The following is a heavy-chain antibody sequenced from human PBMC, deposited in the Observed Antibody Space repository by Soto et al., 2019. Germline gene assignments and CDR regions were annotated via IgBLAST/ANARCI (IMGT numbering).Heavy chain of an antibody. D-gene: IGHD2-2*01. CDR2: IYQSGST. CDR3: ARDNSGGSNSDCYLSGWLDP. CDR1: GGSISSGAYS. J-gene: IGHJ5*02. V-gene: IGHV4-30-2*06. Sequence: PSETLSLTCTVSGGSISSGAYSWTWIRQSPGKGLEWLGFIYQSGSTYYSPSLKSRVSISIDKSKNQLSLNLRSVTAADTAVYYCARDNSGGSNSDCYLSGWLDPWGQGNLVTVSS.